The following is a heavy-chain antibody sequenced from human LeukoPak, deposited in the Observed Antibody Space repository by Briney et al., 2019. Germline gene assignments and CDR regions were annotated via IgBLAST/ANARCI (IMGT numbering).Heavy chain of an antibody. Sequence: GTSLRLSCVASGFTFRSHAMSWVRQAPGKGLEWVSSISGSGDITDYADSLKGRFTISRDNSKNTLYLQTTSLRAEDTAVYYCAKRSGYCSLISCSHLFDSWGQGTLVTVSS. CDR2: ISGSGDIT. J-gene: IGHJ4*02. CDR1: GFTFRSHA. CDR3: AKRSGYCSLISCSHLFDS. V-gene: IGHV3-23*01. D-gene: IGHD2-2*01.